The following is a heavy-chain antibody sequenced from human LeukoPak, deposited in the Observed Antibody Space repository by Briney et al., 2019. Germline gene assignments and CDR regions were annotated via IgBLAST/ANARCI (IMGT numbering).Heavy chain of an antibody. J-gene: IGHJ3*02. D-gene: IGHD3-22*01. CDR2: IYYTGST. CDR1: GGSISRDY. CDR3: ARLLDYDSSGNPDTFDI. V-gene: IGHV4-59*07. Sequence: SDTLSLPCTVSGGSISRDYWSWIRQSPGKGLEWIGYIYYTGSTRYNPSLQSRVTISVVTSRNHFSLKLSSLSAADTAVYYCARLLDYDSSGNPDTFDIWGQGTMVTVSS.